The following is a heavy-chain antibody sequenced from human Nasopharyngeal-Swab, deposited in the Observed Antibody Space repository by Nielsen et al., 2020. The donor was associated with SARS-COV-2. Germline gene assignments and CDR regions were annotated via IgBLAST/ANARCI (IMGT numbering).Heavy chain of an antibody. CDR3: ASSGEQQLVPDY. J-gene: IGHJ4*02. Sequence: GGSLRLSCAASGFTVRSNYMLWVRQAPGKGLEWVSVIYSGGSTYYADSVKGGFTISRDNSKNTLYLQMNSLRAEDTAVYYCASSGEQQLVPDYWGQGTLVTVSS. D-gene: IGHD6-13*01. CDR1: GFTVRSNY. V-gene: IGHV3-66*01. CDR2: IYSGGST.